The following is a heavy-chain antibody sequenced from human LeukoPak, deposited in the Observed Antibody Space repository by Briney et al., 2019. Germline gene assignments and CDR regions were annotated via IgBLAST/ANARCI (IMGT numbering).Heavy chain of an antibody. CDR2: INTYNGNT. V-gene: IGHV1-18*01. CDR3: ARDFYCSGGSCYDVFDI. CDR1: GYTFISYG. Sequence: ASVKVSCKASGYTFISYGISWVRQAPGQGLEWMGWINTYNGNTKYAQKFQGRVTMTTDTSTSTAYMELRSLRSDDTAVYYCARDFYCSGGSCYDVFDIWGQGTMVTVSS. D-gene: IGHD2-15*01. J-gene: IGHJ3*02.